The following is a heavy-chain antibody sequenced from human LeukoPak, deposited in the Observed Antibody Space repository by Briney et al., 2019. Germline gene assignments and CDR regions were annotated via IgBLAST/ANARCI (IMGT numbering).Heavy chain of an antibody. V-gene: IGHV1-46*01. D-gene: IGHD6-6*01. CDR2: VNPSGGST. J-gene: IGHJ6*03. CDR1: GYTFTSYY. CDR3: ARDLRRQPVRYYMDV. Sequence: ASVKVSCKASGYTFTSYYMHWVRQAPGQGLEWMGIVNPSGGSTSYAQKFQGRVTMTRDTSTSTVYMELSSLRSEDTAVYYCARDLRRQPVRYYMDVWGKGTTVTVSS.